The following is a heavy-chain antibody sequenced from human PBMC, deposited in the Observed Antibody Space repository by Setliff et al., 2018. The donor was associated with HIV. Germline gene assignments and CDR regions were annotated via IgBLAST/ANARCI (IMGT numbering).Heavy chain of an antibody. CDR3: ARQFDGIVVHSKALDH. V-gene: IGHV3-21*06. D-gene: IGHD2-15*01. J-gene: IGHJ4*02. CDR2: ISSSGDSK. Sequence: PGGSLRLSCAASGFTFSSYIMNWVRQAPGKGLEWVASISSSGDSKYYVASVKGRFTIARDNAKNSLYLQMNNLRAEDTAVYYCARQFDGIVVHSKALDHWGQGALVTVSS. CDR1: GFTFSSYI.